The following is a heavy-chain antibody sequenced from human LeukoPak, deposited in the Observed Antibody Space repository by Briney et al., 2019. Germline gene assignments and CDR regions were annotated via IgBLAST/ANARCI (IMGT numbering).Heavy chain of an antibody. CDR3: ARDAGYSYGYGTHFDY. D-gene: IGHD5-18*01. CDR2: ISSNGGST. CDR1: GFTFSSYA. V-gene: IGHV3-64*04. Sequence: PGGSLRLSCSASGFTFSSYAMHWVRQAPGKGLEYVSAISSNGGSTYYADSVKGRFTISRDNSKNTLYLQMNSLRAEDTAVYYCARDAGYSYGYGTHFDYWGQGTLVTVSS. J-gene: IGHJ4*02.